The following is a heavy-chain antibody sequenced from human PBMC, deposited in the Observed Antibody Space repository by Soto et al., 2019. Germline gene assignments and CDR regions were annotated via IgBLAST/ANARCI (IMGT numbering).Heavy chain of an antibody. CDR1: GFTFSSDT. CDR3: AKERVVYSRYYFDY. D-gene: IGHD2-8*02. CDR2: ISSSSKYI. Sequence: GGSLRLSCAASGFTFSSDTMNWVRQAPGKGLEWVSSISSSSKYIYYADSVRGRFTISRDNAKNSLYLQMNSLRAEDTAVYYCAKERVVYSRYYFDYWGQGT. V-gene: IGHV3-21*01. J-gene: IGHJ4*02.